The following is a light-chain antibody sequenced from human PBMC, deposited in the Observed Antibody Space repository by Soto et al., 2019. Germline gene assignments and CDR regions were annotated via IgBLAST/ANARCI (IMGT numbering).Light chain of an antibody. CDR2: AAS. CDR3: QQCGSSPWT. J-gene: IGKJ1*01. V-gene: IGKV3-20*01. Sequence: EIVLTQSPGTLYLSPGERATLSCSASQSVSSYYLAWYQQKPGQAPRLLIYAASSRATGIPDRFSGGGSGTDFTLTISRLEPEDFAVYYCQQCGSSPWTFGQGTKVEIK. CDR1: QSVSSYY.